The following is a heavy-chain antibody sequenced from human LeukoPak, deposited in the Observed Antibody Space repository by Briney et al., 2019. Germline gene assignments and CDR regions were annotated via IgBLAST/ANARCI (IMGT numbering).Heavy chain of an antibody. J-gene: IGHJ3*02. Sequence: GGSLRLSCAASGFIFTNYWMSWVRQAPGKGLEWVANIKQDGSEKYYVDSLKGRFTISRDNAKNSLYLQMNSLRAEDTAVYYCTTSIYSYYDFWSGYDAFDIWGQGTMVTVSS. V-gene: IGHV3-7*03. CDR2: IKQDGSEK. CDR1: GFIFTNYW. CDR3: TTSIYSYYDFWSGYDAFDI. D-gene: IGHD3-3*01.